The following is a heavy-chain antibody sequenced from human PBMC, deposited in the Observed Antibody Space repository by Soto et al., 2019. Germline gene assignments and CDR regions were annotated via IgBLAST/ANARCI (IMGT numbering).Heavy chain of an antibody. CDR1: GFTFSSYA. Sequence: GGSLRLSCAAAGFTFSSYAMSWVRQAPGKGLEWVSAISGSGGSTYYADSVKGRFTISRDNSKNTLYLQMNSLRAEDTAVYYCAKEPKYSSSWYGYNWFDPWGQGTLVTVSS. J-gene: IGHJ5*02. V-gene: IGHV3-23*01. CDR2: ISGSGGST. D-gene: IGHD6-13*01. CDR3: AKEPKYSSSWYGYNWFDP.